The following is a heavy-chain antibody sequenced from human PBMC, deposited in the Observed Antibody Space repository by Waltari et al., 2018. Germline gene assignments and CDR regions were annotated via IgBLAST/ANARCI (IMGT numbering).Heavy chain of an antibody. J-gene: IGHJ4*02. Sequence: EVQLLESGGGLVQPGGSLRLSCAASGFTFSSYAMSWVRQAPGKGLEWVSASSGSGGSTYYADSVKGRFTISRDNSKNTLYLQMNSLRAEDTAVYYCARHDYGDYLGYWGQGTLVTVSS. CDR1: GFTFSSYA. V-gene: IGHV3-23*01. CDR3: ARHDYGDYLGY. D-gene: IGHD4-17*01. CDR2: SSGSGGST.